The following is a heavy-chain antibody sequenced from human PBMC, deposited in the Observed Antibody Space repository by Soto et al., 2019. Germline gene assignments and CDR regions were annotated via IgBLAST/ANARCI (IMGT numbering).Heavy chain of an antibody. V-gene: IGHV4-34*01. CDR1: GGSFSGYY. CDR2: INHSGST. D-gene: IGHD1-26*01. CDR3: AGGGQVGATESGMDV. J-gene: IGHJ6*02. Sequence: QVQLQQWGAGLLKPSETLSLTCAVYGGSFSGYYWSWIRQPPGKGLEWIGEINHSGSTNYNPSLKSRVTISVDTSKNQFSLKLSSVTAADTAVYYCAGGGQVGATESGMDVWGQGTTVTVSS.